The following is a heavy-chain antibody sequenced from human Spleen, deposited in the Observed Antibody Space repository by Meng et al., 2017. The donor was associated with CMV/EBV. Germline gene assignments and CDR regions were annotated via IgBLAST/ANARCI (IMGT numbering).Heavy chain of an antibody. CDR1: GFTFSTYW. D-gene: IGHD3-22*01. V-gene: IGHV3-7*01. J-gene: IGHJ4*02. CDR2: IKQDGSER. Sequence: GGSLRLSCAASGFTFSTYWMSWVRQAPGKGLEWVANIKQDGSERYYVDSLKGRFTISRDNAKNSLFLQMNSLRAEDTAVYYCAREENESIGYSSYFDYWGQGTLATVSS. CDR3: AREENESIGYSSYFDY.